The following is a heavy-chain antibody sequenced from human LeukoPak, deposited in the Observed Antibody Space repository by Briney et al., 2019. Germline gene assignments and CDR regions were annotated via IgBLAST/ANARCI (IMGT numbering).Heavy chain of an antibody. D-gene: IGHD1-1*01. J-gene: IGHJ4*02. CDR3: ARGLRGWTKNDIDY. V-gene: IGHV1-8*01. CDR2: MNPNSGNT. Sequence: ASVTVSRTASGYTFTSYDINWVRQAAGQGLEWMGWMNPNSGNTGYAQKFQGRVTMTRNTSISTAYMELSSLRSEDTAVYYCARGLRGWTKNDIDYWGQGTLVTVSS. CDR1: GYTFTSYD.